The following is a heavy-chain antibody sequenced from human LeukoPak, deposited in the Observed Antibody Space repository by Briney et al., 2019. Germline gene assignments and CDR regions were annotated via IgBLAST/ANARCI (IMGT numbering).Heavy chain of an antibody. J-gene: IGHJ6*03. V-gene: IGHV1-2*02. Sequence: GASVKVSRKASGYTFTSNDINWVRQAPGQGLEWMGWINPNSGGTNYAQKFQGRVTMTRDTSISTAYMELSRLRSDDTAVYYCARKSLGYCSSTSCYGSMDVWGKGTTVTVSS. CDR1: GYTFTSND. D-gene: IGHD2-2*01. CDR3: ARKSLGYCSSTSCYGSMDV. CDR2: INPNSGGT.